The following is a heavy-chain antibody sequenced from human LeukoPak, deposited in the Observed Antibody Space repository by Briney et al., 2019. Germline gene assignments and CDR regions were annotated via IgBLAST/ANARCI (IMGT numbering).Heavy chain of an antibody. J-gene: IGHJ3*02. CDR1: GGSISSSSYY. CDR3: ARAYYGDFRDAFDI. D-gene: IGHD4-17*01. Sequence: SETLSLTCTVSGGSISSSSYYWGWIRQPPGKGLEWIGSIYYSGSTYYNPSLKSRVTISVDTSKNQFSLKLSSVTAADTAVYYCARAYYGDFRDAFDIWGQGTMVTVSS. V-gene: IGHV4-39*07. CDR2: IYYSGST.